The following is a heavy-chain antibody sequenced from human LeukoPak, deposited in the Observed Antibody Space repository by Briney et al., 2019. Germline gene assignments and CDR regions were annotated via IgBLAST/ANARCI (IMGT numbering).Heavy chain of an antibody. CDR2: TSAYNGDT. CDR1: GYTFSSFG. V-gene: IGHV1-18*01. J-gene: IGHJ4*02. D-gene: IGHD3-22*01. CDR3: ARHYYDSSGYLVGDY. Sequence: ASVKVSCKASGYTFSSFGITWVRQAPGQGLEWMGWTSAYNGDTKYAQKLQGRVTMTTDTSTSTAYMELRSLRSDDTAVYYCARHYYDSSGYLVGDYWGQGTLVTVSS.